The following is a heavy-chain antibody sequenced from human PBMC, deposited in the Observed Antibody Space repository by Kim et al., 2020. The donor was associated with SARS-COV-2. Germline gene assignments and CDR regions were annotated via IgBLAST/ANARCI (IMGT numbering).Heavy chain of an antibody. CDR1: GFTFDDYA. CDR3: VSSSAPGDYFDY. V-gene: IGHV3-43D*03. D-gene: IGHD6-6*01. CDR2: ISWDGGST. J-gene: IGHJ4*02. Sequence: GGSLRLSCAASGFTFDDYAMHWVRQAPGKGLEWVSLISWDGGSTYYADSVKGRFTISRDNSKNSLYLQMNSLRAEDTALYYCVSSSAPGDYFDYWGQGTLVTVSS.